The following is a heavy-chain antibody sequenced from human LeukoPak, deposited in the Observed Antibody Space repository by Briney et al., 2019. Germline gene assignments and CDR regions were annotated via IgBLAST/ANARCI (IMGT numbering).Heavy chain of an antibody. CDR3: ARDFGDWRTDY. CDR1: GGSIGSRTYY. V-gene: IGHV4-39*07. CDR2: INYSGKI. J-gene: IGHJ4*02. Sequence: SETLSLTGTVSGGSIGSRTYYWAWIRQPPGKGLEWIGSINYSGKITYNPSLKSRVTVSLDTSKNQLSLTLSSVTAADTAVYYCARDFGDWRTDYWGQGTLVTVSS. D-gene: IGHD2-21*02.